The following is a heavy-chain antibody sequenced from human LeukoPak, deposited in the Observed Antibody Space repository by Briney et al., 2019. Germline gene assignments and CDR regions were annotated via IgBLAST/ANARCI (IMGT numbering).Heavy chain of an antibody. CDR2: ISSSSSYI. V-gene: IGHV3-21*01. CDR3: ARDPYGSGIRGRYFDY. J-gene: IGHJ4*02. CDR1: GFTFSSYS. D-gene: IGHD3-10*01. Sequence: GGSLRLSCAASGFTFSSYSMNWVRRAPGKGLEWVSSISSSSSYIYYADSVKGRFTISRDNAKNSLYLQMNSLRAEDTAVYYCARDPYGSGIRGRYFDYWGQGTLVTVSS.